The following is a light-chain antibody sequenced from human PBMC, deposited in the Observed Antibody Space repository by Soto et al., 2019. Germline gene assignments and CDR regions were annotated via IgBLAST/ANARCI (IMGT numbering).Light chain of an antibody. CDR1: QSVSSY. V-gene: IGKV3-11*01. CDR2: DAS. CDR3: QQRSNWPPSIT. Sequence: EIVLTQSPATLSLSTGERATLSCRASQSVSSYSAWYQQKPGQAPRLLIYDASNRATGIPARFSGSGSGTDFTLTISSLEPEDFAVYYCQQRSNWPPSITFGQGTRLAI. J-gene: IGKJ5*01.